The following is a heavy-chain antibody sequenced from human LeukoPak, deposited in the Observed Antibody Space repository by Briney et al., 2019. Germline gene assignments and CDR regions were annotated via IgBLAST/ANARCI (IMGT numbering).Heavy chain of an antibody. J-gene: IGHJ5*02. CDR2: INPSGGST. CDR1: GYTFTNYY. Sequence: SVKVSFKASGYTFTNYYMNWVGQAPGQGVEGVGIINPSGGSTSYAQKFQDRVTITRDTSASTAYMELSSLRSEDTAVYFCARPMVRGFNWFDPWGQGTLVTVSS. D-gene: IGHD3-10*01. CDR3: ARPMVRGFNWFDP. V-gene: IGHV1-46*01.